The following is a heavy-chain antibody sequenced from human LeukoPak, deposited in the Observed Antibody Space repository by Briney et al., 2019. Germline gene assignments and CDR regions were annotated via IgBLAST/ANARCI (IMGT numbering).Heavy chain of an antibody. CDR3: ARDSPSGSYPDY. D-gene: IGHD1-26*01. CDR1: GFTVSSNY. CDR2: IYSGADT. V-gene: IGHV3-53*01. J-gene: IGHJ4*02. Sequence: PGGSLRLSCAASGFTVSSNYMSWVRQAPGRGLEWVSVIYSGADTYYADSVKGRFTISRDNAKNSLYLQMNSLRAEDTAVYYCARDSPSGSYPDYWGQGTLVTVSS.